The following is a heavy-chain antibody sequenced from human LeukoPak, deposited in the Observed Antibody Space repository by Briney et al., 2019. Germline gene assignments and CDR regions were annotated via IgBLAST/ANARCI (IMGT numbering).Heavy chain of an antibody. CDR1: DYTFTSSG. Sequence: ASVKVSCKASDYTFTSSGLNWVRQAPGQGLEWVGWISRDSTNGKFAQKFQGRVTLTIDTSTSTADMELRSPRSDDTALYYCAISSSVHYYYYMDVWGKGTAVTVSS. J-gene: IGHJ6*03. V-gene: IGHV1-18*01. CDR3: AISSSVHYYYYMDV. CDR2: ISRDSTNG. D-gene: IGHD6-6*01.